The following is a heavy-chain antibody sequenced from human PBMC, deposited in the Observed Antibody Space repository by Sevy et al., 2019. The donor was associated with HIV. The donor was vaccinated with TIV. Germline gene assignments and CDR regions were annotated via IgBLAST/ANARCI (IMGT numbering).Heavy chain of an antibody. D-gene: IGHD4-17*01. J-gene: IGHJ4*02. CDR3: ARSLRWSPTSYYFDY. Sequence: GGSLRLSCTASGFTFGDYAMSWFRQAPGKGLEWVGFIRSKAYGGTTEYAASVKGRFTISRDDSKSIAYLQMTSLKAEDTAMYYCARSLRWSPTSYYFDYWGQGTLVTVSS. V-gene: IGHV3-49*03. CDR2: IRSKAYGGTT. CDR1: GFTFGDYA.